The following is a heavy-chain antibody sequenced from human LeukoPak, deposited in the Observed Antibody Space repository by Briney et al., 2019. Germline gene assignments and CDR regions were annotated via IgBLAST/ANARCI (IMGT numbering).Heavy chain of an antibody. Sequence: SETLSLTCAVYGGSFSGYYWSWIRQPPGKGLEWIGEINHSGSTNYNPPLKSRVTIAVDTSKNQFSLKLSSVTAADTAVYYCGRDSSNSEGLNFDYWGQGTLVTVSS. CDR3: GRDSSNSEGLNFDY. V-gene: IGHV4-34*01. CDR2: INHSGST. CDR1: GGSFSGYY. D-gene: IGHD6-13*01. J-gene: IGHJ4*02.